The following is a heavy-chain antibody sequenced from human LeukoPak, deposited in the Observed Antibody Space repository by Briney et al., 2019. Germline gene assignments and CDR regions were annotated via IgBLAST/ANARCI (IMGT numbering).Heavy chain of an antibody. CDR2: IDPSDSYT. J-gene: IGHJ4*02. V-gene: IGHV5-10-1*01. Sequence: GESLKISCKGSGYSFTNYRISWVRQMPGKGLEWMGNIDPSDSYTNYSPSFQGHVTISADKSISTAYLQWSSLKASDTAVYYCARAFGTAWHFDYWGQGTLVTVSS. CDR1: GYSFTNYR. D-gene: IGHD3-16*01. CDR3: ARAFGTAWHFDY.